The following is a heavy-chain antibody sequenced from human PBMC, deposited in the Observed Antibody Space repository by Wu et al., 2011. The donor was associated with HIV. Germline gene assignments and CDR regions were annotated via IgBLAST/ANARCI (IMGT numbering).Heavy chain of an antibody. D-gene: IGHD2-2*01. Sequence: VKVSCKASGYTFTGYYMHWVRQAPGQGLEWMGWSNPNSGGTNYAQKFQGRVTMTWDTSISTAYMELSRLRSDDTAVYYCARAAVVVPAAISEYSYYYMDVWGKGTTVTVSS. CDR1: GYTFTGYY. CDR2: SNPNSGGT. CDR3: ARAAVVVPAAISEYSYYYMDV. V-gene: IGHV1-2*02. J-gene: IGHJ6*03.